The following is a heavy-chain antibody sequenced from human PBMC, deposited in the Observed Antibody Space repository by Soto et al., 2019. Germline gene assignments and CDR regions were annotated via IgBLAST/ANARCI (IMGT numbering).Heavy chain of an antibody. Sequence: GGSLRLSCAASGFTFSSYGIHWVRQAPGKELEWGAVISYDGNNIYYGASVQGRFTISRDNSKNTIYLQMNSLRAEDTAVYYCAKDVGYCRNGVCLYYCIDPWGHGTPVTVSS. J-gene: IGHJ5*02. D-gene: IGHD2-8*01. V-gene: IGHV3-30*18. CDR1: GFTFSSYG. CDR2: ISYDGNNI. CDR3: AKDVGYCRNGVCLYYCIDP.